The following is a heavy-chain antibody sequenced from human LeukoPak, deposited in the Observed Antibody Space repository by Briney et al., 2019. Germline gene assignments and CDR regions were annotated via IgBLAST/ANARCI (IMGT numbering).Heavy chain of an antibody. V-gene: IGHV5-51*01. D-gene: IGHD3-10*01. CDR2: IYPGDSDT. CDR1: GYSFTSYW. J-gene: IGHJ5*02. CDR3: ARHGSGRYFPFDP. Sequence: GEGLQSSCHGSGYSFTSYWIGWVGQMPRKGREWMGIIYPGDSDTRYSPSFPGQVTITADTPISTAYPQWSSLKASDTAMHYCARHGSGRYFPFDPWGQGPLVTVPP.